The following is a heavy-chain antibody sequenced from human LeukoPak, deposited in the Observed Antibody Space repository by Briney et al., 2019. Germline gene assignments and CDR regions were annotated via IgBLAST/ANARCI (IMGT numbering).Heavy chain of an antibody. Sequence: GGSLRLSCAASGFTFSSYEMNWVRQAPGKGLEWVSYISSSGGTIYYADSVKGRFTISRDNAKNSLYLQMNSLRAEDTAVYYCARGGWGTAIDYWAQGTLVTVSS. CDR1: GFTFSSYE. CDR2: ISSSGGTI. V-gene: IGHV3-48*03. D-gene: IGHD1-7*01. J-gene: IGHJ4*02. CDR3: ARGGWGTAIDY.